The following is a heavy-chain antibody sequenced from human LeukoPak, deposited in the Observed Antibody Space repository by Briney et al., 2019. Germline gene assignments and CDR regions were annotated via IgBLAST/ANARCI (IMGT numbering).Heavy chain of an antibody. J-gene: IGHJ4*02. CDR1: GYSISSGYY. Sequence: SETLSLTCTVSGYSISSGYYWGWIRQPPGKGLEWIGSIYHSESTYYNPSLKSRVTISVDTSKNQFSLKLSSVTAADTAVYYCARAQWLATFDYWGQGTLVTVSS. CDR2: IYHSEST. CDR3: ARAQWLATFDY. D-gene: IGHD6-19*01. V-gene: IGHV4-38-2*02.